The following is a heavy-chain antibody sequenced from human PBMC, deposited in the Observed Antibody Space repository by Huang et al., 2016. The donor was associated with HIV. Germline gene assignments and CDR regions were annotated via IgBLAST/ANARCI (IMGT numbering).Heavy chain of an antibody. Sequence: QLQLQESGPGQVKPSETLSLTCTVSGYFISSTNYYWGWIRQSPGKGLEWVGSVYQSGSTNYNRSLKSLVTLSVDTSRNQFSLRLNSVTAADTAVYYCASQHIGAAATWFWGRGTQVAVSS. V-gene: IGHV4-39*01. CDR1: GYFISSTNYY. J-gene: IGHJ4*02. CDR3: ASQHIGAAATWF. CDR2: VYQSGST. D-gene: IGHD6-13*01.